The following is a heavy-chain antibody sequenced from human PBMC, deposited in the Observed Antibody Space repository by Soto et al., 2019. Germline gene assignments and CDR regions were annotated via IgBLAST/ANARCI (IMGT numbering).Heavy chain of an antibody. Sequence: GPLRLSCGASGFIFSKYSMNWVRQAPGKGLEWLSYISSNSVTIYYADSVRGRFTIFRDNAKNSLYLQMNSLRDEDTAVYYCAREDILGTRSFDYWGQGALVTVSS. CDR2: ISSNSVTI. D-gene: IGHD1-26*01. V-gene: IGHV3-48*02. CDR1: GFIFSKYS. CDR3: AREDILGTRSFDY. J-gene: IGHJ4*02.